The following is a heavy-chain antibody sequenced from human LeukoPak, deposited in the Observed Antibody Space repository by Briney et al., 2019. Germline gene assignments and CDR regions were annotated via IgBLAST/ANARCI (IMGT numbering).Heavy chain of an antibody. Sequence: ASVKVSCKASGGTFSSYAISWVRQAPGQGPEWMGRIIPIFGTANYAQKFQGRVTITTDESTSTAYMELSSLRSEDTAVYCCAREEMATIEPKNDYWGQGTLVTVSS. CDR3: AREEMATIEPKNDY. J-gene: IGHJ4*02. CDR1: GGTFSSYA. CDR2: IIPIFGTA. V-gene: IGHV1-69*05. D-gene: IGHD5-24*01.